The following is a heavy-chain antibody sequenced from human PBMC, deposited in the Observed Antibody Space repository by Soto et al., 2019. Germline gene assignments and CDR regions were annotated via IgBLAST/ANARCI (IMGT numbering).Heavy chain of an antibody. J-gene: IGHJ4*02. CDR1: GGSFSGYY. CDR3: ARDKITGLFDY. D-gene: IGHD2-8*02. Sequence: QVQLQQWGAGLLKPSETLSLTCAVYGGSFSGYYWTWIRQPPGTGLEWMGEINHSGSTNYNPSLNSRVTRSVDTSKNQFSLKLTSVTAADTAVYYCARDKITGLFDYWGQGTLVTVSS. CDR2: INHSGST. V-gene: IGHV4-34*01.